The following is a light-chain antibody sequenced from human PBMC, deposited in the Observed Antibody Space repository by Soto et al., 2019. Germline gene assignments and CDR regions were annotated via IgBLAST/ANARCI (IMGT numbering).Light chain of an antibody. CDR1: QSISNW. V-gene: IGKV1-5*01. CDR3: QQYKSYWT. Sequence: DIQMTQSPSTLSASVGDRVTITCRASQSISNWLAWYQQKPGKAPKLLIYDASILETGVPSRFSGSGSGTEFTLTINSLQPDDFATYYCQQYKSYWTFGQGTKVDIK. J-gene: IGKJ1*01. CDR2: DAS.